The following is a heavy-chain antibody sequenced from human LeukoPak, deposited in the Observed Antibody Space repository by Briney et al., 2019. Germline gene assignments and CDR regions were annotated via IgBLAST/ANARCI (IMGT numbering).Heavy chain of an antibody. D-gene: IGHD1-26*01. CDR3: IRGGGNYSPFHY. CDR1: GFTFRDYA. CDR2: IRSNTYGGTT. J-gene: IGHJ4*02. V-gene: IGHV3-49*04. Sequence: GGSLRLSCTTSGFTFRDYAMSWVRQAPGRGLEWVGFIRSNTYGGTTEYAASAKGRFTISRDDSKRIAYLQMNNLETEDTAVYHCIRGGGNYSPFHYWGQGTLVTVSS.